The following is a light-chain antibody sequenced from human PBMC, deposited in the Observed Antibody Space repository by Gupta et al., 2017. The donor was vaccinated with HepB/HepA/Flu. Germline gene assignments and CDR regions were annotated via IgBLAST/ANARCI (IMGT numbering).Light chain of an antibody. CDR1: SSNIGAGYD. J-gene: IGLJ3*02. V-gene: IGLV1-40*01. CDR3: KSYDSSLSGSV. CDR2: GNS. Sequence: QSVLMQPPSVSGARGQSVTISCTWSSSNIGAGYDVHWYQQLPGTAPKLLIFGNSHRPSGVPDRFSGSKSGNSASLAITGLQAEDEGDYYCKSYDSSLSGSVFGGGTKLTVL.